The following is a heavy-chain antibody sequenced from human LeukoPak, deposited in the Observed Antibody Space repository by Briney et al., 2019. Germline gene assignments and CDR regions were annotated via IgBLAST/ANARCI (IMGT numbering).Heavy chain of an antibody. D-gene: IGHD1-26*01. Sequence: GGSLRLSCAASGFTFSNAWMSWVRQAPGKGLEWVGRIKSKTDGGTTDYAAPVKGRFTISRDDSKNTLYLQMNSLKTEDTAVYYCTTGYVGATDYYYGMDVWGQGTTVTVSS. CDR2: IKSKTDGGTT. V-gene: IGHV3-15*01. CDR1: GFTFSNAW. CDR3: TTGYVGATDYYYGMDV. J-gene: IGHJ6*02.